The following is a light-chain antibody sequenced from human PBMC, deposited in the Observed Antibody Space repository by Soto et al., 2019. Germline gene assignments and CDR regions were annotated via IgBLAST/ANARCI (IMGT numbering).Light chain of an antibody. CDR2: GAS. CDR3: QQYGSSPWT. V-gene: IGKV3-20*01. CDR1: QSVSSSY. Sequence: EKVLTQSPGTLSLSPGERATLSCRASQSVSSSYLAWYQQKPGQAPRLLIYGASSRATGIPDRFSGSGSGTDFTLTISRLEPEDFAVYYCQQYGSSPWTFGQGTKV. J-gene: IGKJ1*01.